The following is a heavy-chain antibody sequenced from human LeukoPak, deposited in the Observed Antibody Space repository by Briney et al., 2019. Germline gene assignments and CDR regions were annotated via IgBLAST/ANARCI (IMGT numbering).Heavy chain of an antibody. V-gene: IGHV3-15*01. Sequence: GGSLRLSCAASGFTFSNAWMSWVRQAPGEGLEWVGRIKSKTDGGTTDYAAPVKGRLTISRDDSKNTLYMQMNSLKTEDTAVYYCTTEDNGDYVGWFDPWGQGTLVTVSS. J-gene: IGHJ5*02. D-gene: IGHD4-17*01. CDR1: GFTFSNAW. CDR3: TTEDNGDYVGWFDP. CDR2: IKSKTDGGTT.